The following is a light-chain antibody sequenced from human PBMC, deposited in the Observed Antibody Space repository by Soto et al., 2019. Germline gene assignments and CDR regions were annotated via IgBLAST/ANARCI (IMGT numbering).Light chain of an antibody. CDR2: DAS. Sequence: IVVTQCPATLSLSTGERASLSCRASQSVSRYLAWYQQRPGQAPRLLIYDASNRATGIPARFSGTGSGTDFTLTISRLEPEDFAVYYCQQYGSSPQTFGQGTKVDIK. CDR1: QSVSRY. J-gene: IGKJ1*01. V-gene: IGKV3-20*01. CDR3: QQYGSSPQT.